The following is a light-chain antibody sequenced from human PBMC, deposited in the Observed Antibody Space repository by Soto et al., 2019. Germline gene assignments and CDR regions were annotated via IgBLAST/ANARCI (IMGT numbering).Light chain of an antibody. CDR2: GAS. J-gene: IGKJ1*01. CDR3: QQYNNWLTWT. Sequence: EIVMTQSPATLSVSPGERATLSCRASQSVSSNLAWYQQKPGQVPRLLIYGASTRATGIPARFSGSGSGTEFTLTISSLQSEDFAVYYCQQYNNWLTWTFGQGTKVEIK. CDR1: QSVSSN. V-gene: IGKV3-15*01.